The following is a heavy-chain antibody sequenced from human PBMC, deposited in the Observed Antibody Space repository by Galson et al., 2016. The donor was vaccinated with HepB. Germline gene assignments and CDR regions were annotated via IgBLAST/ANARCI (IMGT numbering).Heavy chain of an antibody. CDR3: ARREWGQRAFDI. D-gene: IGHD3-3*01. CDR1: GGSISSGGYY. CDR2: IYYSGST. J-gene: IGHJ3*02. V-gene: IGHV4-31*03. Sequence: TLSLTCTVSGGSISSGGYYWSWIRQHPGEGLEWIGYIYYSGSTYHNPSLKSRVTIAVDKSKNQFSLKVTSVTAADTAVYYCARREWGQRAFDIWGQGTMVTVSS.